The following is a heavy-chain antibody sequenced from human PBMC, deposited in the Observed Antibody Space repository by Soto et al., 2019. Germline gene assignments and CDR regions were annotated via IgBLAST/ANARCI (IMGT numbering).Heavy chain of an antibody. CDR1: GFTLSGHA. CDR2: ITSGGST. V-gene: IGHV3-23*01. Sequence: GESLKISCAASGFTLSGHAMSWVRQPPGKGLEWVSAITSGGSTFYADSVKGRFTISRDNSKNTLYLQMNSLRAEDTAVYYCAKVISIWGQGTLVTVSS. CDR3: AKVISI. J-gene: IGHJ1*01. D-gene: IGHD2-2*01.